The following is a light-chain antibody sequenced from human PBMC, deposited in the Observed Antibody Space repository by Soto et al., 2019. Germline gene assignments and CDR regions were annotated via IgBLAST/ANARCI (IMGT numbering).Light chain of an antibody. CDR2: EVS. CDR1: ISDVGAYNY. Sequence: QSALTQPASVSGSPGQSITISCTGTISDVGAYNYVSWYQQHPGKAPKLMIYEVSNRPSGVSNRFSGSKSGNTASLTISGLQGEDEADYYCSSYTSSITVIFGGGTKLTVL. V-gene: IGLV2-14*01. J-gene: IGLJ2*01. CDR3: SSYTSSITVI.